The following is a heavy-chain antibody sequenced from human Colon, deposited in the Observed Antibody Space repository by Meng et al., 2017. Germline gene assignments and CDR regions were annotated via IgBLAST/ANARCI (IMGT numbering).Heavy chain of an antibody. CDR1: GFSLNTDGVA. CDR3: AHGVVASATLGAWFDS. J-gene: IGHJ5*01. D-gene: IGHD2-15*01. CDR2: IYWDDDA. V-gene: IGHV2-5*02. Sequence: QITLKEFGPTLVKPTHTLTPTCSFSGFSLNTDGVAVGWIRQPPGKAPEWLALIYWDDDARYSPSLKNRLSITQDAAKNQVVLTMTNMESVDTATYFCAHGVVASATLGAWFDSWGQGTLVTVSS.